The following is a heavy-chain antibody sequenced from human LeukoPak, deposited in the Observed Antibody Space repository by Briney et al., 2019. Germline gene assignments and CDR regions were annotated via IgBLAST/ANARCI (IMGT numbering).Heavy chain of an antibody. CDR2: IKQDGSEK. CDR3: ASALGAHYFDY. J-gene: IGHJ4*02. CDR1: GFTFSTYL. Sequence: HAGGSLRLSCAASGFTFSTYLMIWVRQAPGKGLEWVANIKQDGSEKYYVDSVKGRFTISRDNAKNSLYLQMNSLRAEDTAVYYCASALGAHYFDYWGQGTLVTVSS. V-gene: IGHV3-7*05. D-gene: IGHD1-26*01.